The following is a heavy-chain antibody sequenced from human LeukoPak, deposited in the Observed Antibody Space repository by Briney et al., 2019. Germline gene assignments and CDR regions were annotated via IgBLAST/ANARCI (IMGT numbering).Heavy chain of an antibody. CDR2: IYTSGST. CDR1: GGSISSYY. V-gene: IGHV4-4*07. J-gene: IGHJ5*02. CDR3: ARQGSLPRYNWFDP. Sequence: SETLSLTCTVSGGSISSYYWSWIRQPAGKGLEWIGRIYTSGSTYYNPSLKSRVTISVDTSKNQFSLKLSSVTAADTAVYYCARQGSLPRYNWFDPWGQGTLVTVSS. D-gene: IGHD1-26*01.